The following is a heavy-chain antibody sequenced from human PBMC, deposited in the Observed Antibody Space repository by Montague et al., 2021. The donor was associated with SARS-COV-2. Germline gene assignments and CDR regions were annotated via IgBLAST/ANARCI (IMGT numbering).Heavy chain of an antibody. CDR1: GGSISSSNW. J-gene: IGHJ4*02. CDR2: IYHSGST. V-gene: IGHV4-4*02. CDR3: ARRGAGWFGSNPERFDY. Sequence: SETLSLTCAVSGGSISSSNWWSWVRQPPGKGLEWIGEIYHSGSTNYNPSLKSRVTISVDESKNQFSLKLSSATAADTAVYYCARRGAGWFGSNPERFDYWGQGTLVTVSS. D-gene: IGHD3-10*01.